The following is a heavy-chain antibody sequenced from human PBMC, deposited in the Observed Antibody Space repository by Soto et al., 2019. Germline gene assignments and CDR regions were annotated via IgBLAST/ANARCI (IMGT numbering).Heavy chain of an antibody. J-gene: IGHJ4*02. V-gene: IGHV3-30*18. D-gene: IGHD3-10*01. Sequence: GGSLRLSCAASGFTFSSYGMHWVRQAPGKGLEWVAVISYDGGSKYYADSVKGRFTISRDNSKNTLYLQMNSLRAEDTAVYYCAKDRGSGSYYMSHDYWGQGT. CDR2: ISYDGGSK. CDR1: GFTFSSYG. CDR3: AKDRGSGSYYMSHDY.